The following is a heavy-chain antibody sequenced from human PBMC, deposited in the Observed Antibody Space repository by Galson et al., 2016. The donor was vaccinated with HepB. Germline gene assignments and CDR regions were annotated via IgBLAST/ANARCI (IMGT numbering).Heavy chain of an antibody. CDR1: GFTFSSFA. CDR2: ISGSASRT. J-gene: IGHJ4*02. V-gene: IGHV3-23*01. CDR3: AKDQRYMESSGWYDFDF. D-gene: IGHD6-19*01. Sequence: SLRLSCAASGFTFSSFAMSWVRQAPGKGLEWVAAISGSASRTYSAGSVKGRFTISRDNSKNTLYPLMNSLRAEDTAIYYCAKDQRYMESSGWYDFDFWGQGTLVIVAS.